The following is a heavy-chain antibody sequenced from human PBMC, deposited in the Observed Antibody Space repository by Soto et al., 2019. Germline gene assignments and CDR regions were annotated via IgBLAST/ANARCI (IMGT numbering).Heavy chain of an antibody. CDR2: IIPVFGTP. CDR3: ARERSVGYCITTTCPKPFYYYAMDV. Sequence: QVQLVQSGAEVKKPGSSLKVSCKASGGTFTNYAFSWVRQAPGQGLEWMGGIIPVFGTPDYAQKFQGRVTITADESTRTASMELSSLRSDDTAVYYCARERSVGYCITTTCPKPFYYYAMDVWGQGSLVTVS. V-gene: IGHV1-69*12. D-gene: IGHD2-2*01. CDR1: GGTFTNYA. J-gene: IGHJ6*02.